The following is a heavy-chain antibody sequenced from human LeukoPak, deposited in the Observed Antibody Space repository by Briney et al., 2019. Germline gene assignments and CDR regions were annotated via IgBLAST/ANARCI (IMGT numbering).Heavy chain of an antibody. CDR2: ISSSSSYI. D-gene: IGHD3-22*01. CDR3: ARVGSQDSSGSYYFDY. Sequence: GGSLRLSCAASGFTFSSYSMNWVRQAPGKGLEWVSSISSSSSYIYYADSVKVRFTISRDNAQNSLYLQMNSLRAEDTAVYYCARVGSQDSSGSYYFDYWGQGTLVTVSS. V-gene: IGHV3-21*01. CDR1: GFTFSSYS. J-gene: IGHJ4*02.